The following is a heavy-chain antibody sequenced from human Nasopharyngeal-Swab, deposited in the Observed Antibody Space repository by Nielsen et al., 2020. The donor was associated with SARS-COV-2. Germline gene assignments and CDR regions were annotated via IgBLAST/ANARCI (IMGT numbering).Heavy chain of an antibody. D-gene: IGHD3-22*01. CDR2: IYYSGST. J-gene: IGHJ3*02. Sequence: GSLRLSCTLSGGSVSSGSYYWSWIRQPPGKGLEWIGYIYYSGSTHYNPSLKSRVTISVDTSKNQFSLKLSSVTAADTAVYYCAREVNYYDSSGPGGSTIWGQGTMVTVSS. CDR1: GGSVSSGSYY. CDR3: AREVNYYDSSGPGGSTI. V-gene: IGHV4-61*01.